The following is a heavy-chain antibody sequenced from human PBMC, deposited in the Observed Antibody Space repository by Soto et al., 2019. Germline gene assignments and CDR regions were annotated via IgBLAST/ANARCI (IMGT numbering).Heavy chain of an antibody. Sequence: QVQLVQSGAEVREPGSSVKVSCEASGGTFRSYAINWVRQAPGQGLEWMGGIIPMFGKPNYAEKFLGRVTISADESTRTASMEVTRPKSEATAVYYCARSMETNYFYCMDVWGLGTTVTVSS. V-gene: IGHV1-69*01. CDR3: ARSMETNYFYCMDV. CDR2: IIPMFGKP. CDR1: GGTFRSYA. D-gene: IGHD2-8*01. J-gene: IGHJ6*02.